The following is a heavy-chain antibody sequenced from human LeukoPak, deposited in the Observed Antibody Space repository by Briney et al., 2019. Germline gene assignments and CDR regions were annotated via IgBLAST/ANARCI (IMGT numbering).Heavy chain of an antibody. CDR2: IKQDGSEK. V-gene: IGHV3-7*01. D-gene: IGHD1-26*01. J-gene: IGHJ6*03. Sequence: PGGSLRLSCAASGFTFSSYWMSWVRQAPGKGLEWVANIKQDGSEKYYVDSVKGRFTISRDNAKNSLYLQMNSLRAEDTAVYYCARDEKWELLRALEYYYYYYMDVWGKGTTVTISS. CDR3: ARDEKWELLRALEYYYYYYMDV. CDR1: GFTFSSYW.